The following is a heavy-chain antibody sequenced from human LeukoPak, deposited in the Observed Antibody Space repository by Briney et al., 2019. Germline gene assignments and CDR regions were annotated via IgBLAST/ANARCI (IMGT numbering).Heavy chain of an antibody. D-gene: IGHD4-17*01. J-gene: IGHJ5*02. CDR1: GVSISSDY. Sequence: SETLSLTCTVSGVSISSDYWSWIRLPPGKGLEWSGYIYYSASSNYNPSLKSRVTMSVDTSKNQFSLKLTSVTAADTAVYYCARRLRQNLFDPWGQGTLVTVSS. V-gene: IGHV4-59*08. CDR2: IYYSASS. CDR3: ARRLRQNLFDP.